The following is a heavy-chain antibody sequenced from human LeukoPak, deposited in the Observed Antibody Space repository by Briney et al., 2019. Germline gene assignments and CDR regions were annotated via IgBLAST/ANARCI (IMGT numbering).Heavy chain of an antibody. V-gene: IGHV3-30*02. CDR1: GFSFSGYG. D-gene: IGHD2-15*01. CDR2: IRYDGSNE. Sequence: GGSLRLSCAASGFSFSGYGMHWVRQAPGKGLEWVAFIRYDGSNEYYADSVKGRFTISRDKSENTLSLQMNGLRVEDTAVYYCAKVMPPGRIRFYSYYMDVWGKGTTVTVSS. J-gene: IGHJ6*03. CDR3: AKVMPPGRIRFYSYYMDV.